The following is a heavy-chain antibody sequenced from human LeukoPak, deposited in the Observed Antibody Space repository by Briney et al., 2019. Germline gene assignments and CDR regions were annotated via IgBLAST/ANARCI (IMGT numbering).Heavy chain of an antibody. V-gene: IGHV5-51*01. CDR3: ARDHHRTTDAFDI. D-gene: IGHD1-7*01. CDR2: IYPGDSDT. J-gene: IGHJ3*02. Sequence: GESLKISCKGSGYSFTSYWIGWVRQMPGKGLEWMGIIYPGDSDTRYSPSFQGQVTISADKSISTAYLQWSSLRSEDTAVYYCARDHHRTTDAFDIWGQGTMVTVSS. CDR1: GYSFTSYW.